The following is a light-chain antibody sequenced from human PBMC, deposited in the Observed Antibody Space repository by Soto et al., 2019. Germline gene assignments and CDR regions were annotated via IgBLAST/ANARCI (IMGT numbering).Light chain of an antibody. CDR1: QSISTW. CDR2: KAS. Sequence: SQTTQSPSTLAASGGDSVTSTFRASQSISTWLAWYQQKPGKAPNLLIYKASSLESGVPSRFSGSGSETEFTLTISSLQPDDFTTYYCLQYKSFWTFGQGTKVDI. J-gene: IGKJ1*01. CDR3: LQYKSFWT. V-gene: IGKV1-5*03.